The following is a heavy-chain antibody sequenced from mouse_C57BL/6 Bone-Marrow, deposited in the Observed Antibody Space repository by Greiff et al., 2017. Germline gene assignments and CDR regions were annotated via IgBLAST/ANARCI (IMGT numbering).Heavy chain of an antibody. D-gene: IGHD1-1*02. Sequence: QVQLQQSGAELVRPGTSVKMSCKASGYTFTNYWIGWAKQRPGHGLEWIGDIYPGGGYTNYTEKFKGKATLTADKSSSTAYMQFSSLTSEDSAIYYCAKWGWDYFDDWGQGTTLTVSS. V-gene: IGHV1-63*01. J-gene: IGHJ2*01. CDR2: IYPGGGYT. CDR3: AKWGWDYFDD. CDR1: GYTFTNYW.